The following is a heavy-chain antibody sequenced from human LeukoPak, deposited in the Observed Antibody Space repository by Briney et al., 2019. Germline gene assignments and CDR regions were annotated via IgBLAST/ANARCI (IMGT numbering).Heavy chain of an antibody. CDR2: IYPGDSDT. V-gene: IGHV5-51*01. CDR3: ARAQTYDFWSGYYHY. Sequence: GASLQISCQGSGYLFTSYWIGWVRQLPGKGLEWMGIIYPGDSDTRYSPSFQGQVTISADKSISTAYLQWSSLKASDTAMYYCARAQTYDFWSGYYHYWGQGTLVTVSS. J-gene: IGHJ4*02. D-gene: IGHD3-3*01. CDR1: GYLFTSYW.